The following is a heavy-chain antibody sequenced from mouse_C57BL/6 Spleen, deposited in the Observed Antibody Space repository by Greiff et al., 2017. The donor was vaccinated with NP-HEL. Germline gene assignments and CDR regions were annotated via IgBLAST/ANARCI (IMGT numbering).Heavy chain of an antibody. CDR3: ARADGYPWYFDV. CDR2: ISDGGSYT. J-gene: IGHJ1*03. D-gene: IGHD2-3*01. V-gene: IGHV5-4*03. Sequence: DVMLVESGGGLVKPGGSLKLSCAASGFTFSSYAMSWVRQTPEKRLEWVATISDGGSYTYYPDNVKGRFTISRDNAKNNLYLQMSHLKSEDTAMYYCARADGYPWYFDVWGTGTTVTVSS. CDR1: GFTFSSYA.